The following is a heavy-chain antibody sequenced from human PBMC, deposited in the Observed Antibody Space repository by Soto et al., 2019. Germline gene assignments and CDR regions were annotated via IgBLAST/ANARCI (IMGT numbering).Heavy chain of an antibody. Sequence: QVQLVQSGAEVKKPGASVKVSCKASGYTFIHYYIHWVRQAPGQRLEWMAIINPNGGSTDYAQKLRGRVTVTSDTSKKTVSLELNSLGSEDTAVYFCARSRQQGDFCGQGTLVTVSS. CDR2: INPNGGST. D-gene: IGHD2-21*01. CDR1: GYTFIHYY. J-gene: IGHJ4*02. V-gene: IGHV1-46*01. CDR3: ARSRQQGDF.